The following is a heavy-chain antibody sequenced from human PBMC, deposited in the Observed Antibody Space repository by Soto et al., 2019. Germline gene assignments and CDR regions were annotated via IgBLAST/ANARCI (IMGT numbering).Heavy chain of an antibody. J-gene: IGHJ4*02. D-gene: IGHD3-22*01. Sequence: QVQLVQSGAEVKKPGSSVKVSCKASGGTFSSYAISWVRQAPGQGLEWMGGIIPLFGTANYAQKFQGRVTITADESTSTAYMELSSLRSEDTAVYYWAREWGEAYDSSGYSPLYFDYWGQGTLVTVSS. V-gene: IGHV1-69*01. CDR2: IIPLFGTA. CDR1: GGTFSSYA. CDR3: AREWGEAYDSSGYSPLYFDY.